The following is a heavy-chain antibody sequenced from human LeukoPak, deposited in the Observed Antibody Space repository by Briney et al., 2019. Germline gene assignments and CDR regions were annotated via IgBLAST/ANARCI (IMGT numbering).Heavy chain of an antibody. Sequence: VASVKVSCKVSGYTLTELSMHWVRQAPGKGLEWVGGFDPEDGETIYAQKFQGRVTMTEDTSTDTAYMELSSLRSEDTAVYYCATDRPGGDSSRYWGQGTLVTVSS. D-gene: IGHD3-22*01. CDR3: ATDRPGGDSSRY. CDR2: FDPEDGET. J-gene: IGHJ4*02. CDR1: GYTLTELS. V-gene: IGHV1-24*01.